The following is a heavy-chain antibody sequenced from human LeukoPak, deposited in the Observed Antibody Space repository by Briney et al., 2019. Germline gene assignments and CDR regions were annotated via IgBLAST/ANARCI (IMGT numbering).Heavy chain of an antibody. V-gene: IGHV3-48*01. CDR1: GFTFTDYS. CDR2: IGRGTSGT. J-gene: IGHJ2*01. CDR3: AREHSYIYGSQYFDL. Sequence: AGGSLRLSCAASGFTFTDYSMNWVRQAPGKGPEWLSYIGRGTSGTHYADSVQGRFTISRDDDKNSLYLQMYSLRVEDTAIYYCAREHSYIYGSQYFDLWGRGALVTVSS. D-gene: IGHD5-18*01.